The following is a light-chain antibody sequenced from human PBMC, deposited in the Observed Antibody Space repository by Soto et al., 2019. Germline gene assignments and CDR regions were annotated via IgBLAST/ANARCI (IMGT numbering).Light chain of an antibody. J-gene: IGLJ2*01. V-gene: IGLV1-40*01. Sequence: QSVLTQPPSASGTPRQRVTISCTGSSSNIGAGYDVHWYQQLPGTAPKLLIYANSNRPSGVPDRFSGSKSGTSASLAITGLQAEDEADYYCQSYDSSLNVVFGGGTKVTVL. CDR2: ANS. CDR1: SSNIGAGYD. CDR3: QSYDSSLNVV.